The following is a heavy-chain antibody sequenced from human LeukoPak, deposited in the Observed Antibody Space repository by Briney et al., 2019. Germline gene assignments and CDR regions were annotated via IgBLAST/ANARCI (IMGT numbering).Heavy chain of an antibody. J-gene: IGHJ3*02. D-gene: IGHD3-16*02. Sequence: ASVKVSCKASGYTFTGYYMHWVRQAPGQGLEWMGWINPNSGGTNYAQKFQGRVTMTRDTSISTAYMELSRLRSDDTAVYYCARENGGYDYVWGSYRQGAFDIWGQGTMVTVPS. CDR2: INPNSGGT. CDR1: GYTFTGYY. V-gene: IGHV1-2*02. CDR3: ARENGGYDYVWGSYRQGAFDI.